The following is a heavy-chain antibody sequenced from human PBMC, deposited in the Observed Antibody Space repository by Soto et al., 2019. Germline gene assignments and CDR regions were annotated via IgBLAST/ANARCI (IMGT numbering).Heavy chain of an antibody. CDR3: ARVKSDYYYYGMDV. V-gene: IGHV4-39*01. J-gene: IGHJ6*02. CDR2: IYYSGST. CDR1: GGSISSSSYY. Sequence: SETLSLTCTVSGGSISSSSYYWGWIRQPPGKGLEWIGSIYYSGSTYYNPSLKSRVTISVDTSENQFSLKLSPVTAADTAVYYCARVKSDYYYYGMDVWGQGTTVTVSS.